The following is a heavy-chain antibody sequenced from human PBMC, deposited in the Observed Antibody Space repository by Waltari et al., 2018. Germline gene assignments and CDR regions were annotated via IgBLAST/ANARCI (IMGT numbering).Heavy chain of an antibody. CDR1: GFAFDVYS. CDR3: ARHRGGWYSALDL. D-gene: IGHD6-19*01. V-gene: IGHV3-23*01. Sequence: EEQVLESGGGLVQPGGSLRLSCATSGFAFDVYSMSWARQAPGKGLEWVAAISNSGATQLDADSVKGRFTISRDSSLFLQMNGLSAEDTAVYYCARHRGGWYSALDLWGQGTLVTVSS. J-gene: IGHJ3*01. CDR2: ISNSGATQ.